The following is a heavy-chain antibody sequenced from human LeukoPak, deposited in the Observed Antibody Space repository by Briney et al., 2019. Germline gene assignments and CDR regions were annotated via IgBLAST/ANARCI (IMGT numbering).Heavy chain of an antibody. CDR3: ARAREKYSSGWYYFDY. D-gene: IGHD6-19*01. CDR2: IGTAGDT. J-gene: IGHJ4*02. V-gene: IGHV3-13*01. Sequence: PGGSLRLSCAASGFTFSSYDMHWVRQATGKGLEWVSAIGTAGDTYYPGSVKGRFTISRENAKNSLYLQMNSLRAGDTAVCYCARAREKYSSGWYYFDYWGQGTLVTVSS. CDR1: GFTFSSYD.